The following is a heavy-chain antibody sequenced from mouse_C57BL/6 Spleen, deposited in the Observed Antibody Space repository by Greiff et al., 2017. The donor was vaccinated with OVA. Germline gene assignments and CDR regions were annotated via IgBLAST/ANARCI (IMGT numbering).Heavy chain of an antibody. CDR3: ARWLLRYFDV. CDR1: GYAFSSSW. J-gene: IGHJ1*03. D-gene: IGHD2-3*01. V-gene: IGHV1-82*01. CDR2: IYPGDGDT. Sequence: VKLMESGPELVKPGASVKISCKASGYAFSSSWMNWVKQRPGKGLEWIGRIYPGDGDTNYNGKFKGKATLTADKSSSTAYMQLSSLTSEDSAVYFCARWLLRYFDVWGTGTTVTVSS.